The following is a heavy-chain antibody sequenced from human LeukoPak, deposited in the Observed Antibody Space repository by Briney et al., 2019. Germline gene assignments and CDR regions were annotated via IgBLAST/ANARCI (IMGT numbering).Heavy chain of an antibody. Sequence: GGSLRLSCAASGFTFSSYDMHWVRQAPGKGLEWVAVIWYDGSNKYYADSVKGRFTISRDNSKNTLYLQMNSLRAEDTALYYCASGFGAVAGATFDYWGQGTLVTVSS. J-gene: IGHJ4*02. CDR2: IWYDGSNK. D-gene: IGHD6-19*01. CDR3: ASGFGAVAGATFDY. V-gene: IGHV3-33*01. CDR1: GFTFSSYD.